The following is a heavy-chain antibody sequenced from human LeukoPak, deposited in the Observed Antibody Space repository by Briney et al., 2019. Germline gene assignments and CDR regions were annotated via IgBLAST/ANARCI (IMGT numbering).Heavy chain of an antibody. V-gene: IGHV3-73*01. CDR3: TRDSGTYNWFDP. D-gene: IGHD1-26*01. Sequence: GGSLRLSCAASGFTFSGSAIHWVRQVSGKGLEWVGRIRSKANNYATAYAASVKGRFTISRDDSINTAYLQMKSLKTEDTALYYCTRDSGTYNWFDPWGQGTLVTVSS. J-gene: IGHJ5*02. CDR1: GFTFSGSA. CDR2: IRSKANNYAT.